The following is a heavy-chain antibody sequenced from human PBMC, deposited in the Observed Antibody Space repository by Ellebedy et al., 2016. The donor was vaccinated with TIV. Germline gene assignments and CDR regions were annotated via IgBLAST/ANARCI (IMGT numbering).Heavy chain of an antibody. V-gene: IGHV3-23*01. CDR1: GFTFSSYA. D-gene: IGHD3-10*01. Sequence: PGGSLRLSCAASGFTFSSYAMSWVRQAPGKGLEWVSTISNTGSRTYYADSVEGRFIISRDNSKKTLYLQMNSLRAEDTAVYYCAKIVSGGASFDPWGQGILVTVSS. J-gene: IGHJ5*02. CDR2: ISNTGSRT. CDR3: AKIVSGGASFDP.